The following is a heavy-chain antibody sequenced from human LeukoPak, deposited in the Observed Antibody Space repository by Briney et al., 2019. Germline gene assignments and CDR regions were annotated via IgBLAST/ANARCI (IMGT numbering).Heavy chain of an antibody. V-gene: IGHV3-66*01. CDR2: IYSGGST. D-gene: IGHD3-10*01. Sequence: GGSLRLSCAASGFTVSSSYMTWVRQAPGKGLEWVSVIYSGGSTYYADSVKGRFTISRDNSKNTLYLQMNSLRAEDTAVYYCAGSGSYYPNFDYWGQGTLVTVSS. J-gene: IGHJ4*02. CDR3: AGSGSYYPNFDY. CDR1: GFTVSSSY.